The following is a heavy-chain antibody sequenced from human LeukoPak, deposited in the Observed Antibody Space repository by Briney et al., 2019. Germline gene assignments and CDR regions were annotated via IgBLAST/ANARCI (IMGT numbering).Heavy chain of an antibody. CDR1: GFTFSTSA. V-gene: IGHV3-23*01. D-gene: IGHD5-18*01. CDR3: VRGEYSYGPLDYYYYMDV. J-gene: IGHJ6*03. Sequence: GGSLRLSCAASGFTFSTSAMSWVRQAPGKGLEWVSGISAGGSSTYYTDSVKGRFTISRDNAKNSLSLQMKSLRAEDTAVYYCVRGEYSYGPLDYYYYMDVWGKGTTVTVSS. CDR2: ISAGGSST.